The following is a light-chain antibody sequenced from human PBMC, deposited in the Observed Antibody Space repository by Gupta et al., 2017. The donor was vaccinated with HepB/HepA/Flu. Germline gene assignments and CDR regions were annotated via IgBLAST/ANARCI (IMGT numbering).Light chain of an antibody. J-gene: IGKJ4*01. CDR3: QQVKSFPLT. CDR2: AAS. CDR1: QGISSW. Sequence: IQMTQSPSSVSASVGDRVAITCRASQGISSWVAWYQQRPGTAPKLLIYAASNLLSGVPSRFSGSGSGTDFTLTISGLQPEDFAIYYCQQVKSFPLTFGGGTKVEIK. V-gene: IGKV1-12*01.